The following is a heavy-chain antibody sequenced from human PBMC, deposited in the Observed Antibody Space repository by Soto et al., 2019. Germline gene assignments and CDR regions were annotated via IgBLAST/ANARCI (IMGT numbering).Heavy chain of an antibody. Sequence: SETLSLTCTVSGGSISSYYWSWIRQPPGKGLEWIGYIYYSGSTNYNPSLKSRVTISVDTSKNQFSLKLSSVTAEDTAVYYCARATVQQEQPDAFDIWGQGTMVTVSS. J-gene: IGHJ3*02. CDR1: GGSISSYY. CDR2: IYYSGST. CDR3: ARATVQQEQPDAFDI. D-gene: IGHD1-1*01. V-gene: IGHV4-59*01.